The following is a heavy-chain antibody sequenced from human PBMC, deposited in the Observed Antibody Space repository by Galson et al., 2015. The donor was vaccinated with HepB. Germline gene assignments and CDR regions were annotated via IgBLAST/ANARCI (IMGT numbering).Heavy chain of an antibody. CDR2: ISYDGSNK. D-gene: IGHD2-2*02. Sequence: SLRLSCAASGFTFSSYGMHWVRQAPGKGLEWVAGISYDGSNKYYADSVKGRFTISRDNSKNTLYLQMNSLRAEDTAVYYCAKAVPACSSTSCYKAYFDYWGQGTLVTVSS. J-gene: IGHJ4*02. V-gene: IGHV3-30*18. CDR1: GFTFSSYG. CDR3: AKAVPACSSTSCYKAYFDY.